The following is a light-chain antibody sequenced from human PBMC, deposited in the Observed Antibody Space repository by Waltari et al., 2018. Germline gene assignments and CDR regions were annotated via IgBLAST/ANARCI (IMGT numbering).Light chain of an antibody. V-gene: IGLV1-51*02. CDR2: ENN. CDR3: GTWDSSLSSWV. J-gene: IGLJ3*02. Sequence: QSVLTQPPSVSAAPGQKVTISCSGSSSNIGTNYVSWYQQLPVTPPKLLIYENNKRPSGMPDRFSGSKSGTSATLGITGLQTGDEADYYCGTWDSSLSSWVFGGGTKLTVL. CDR1: SSNIGTNY.